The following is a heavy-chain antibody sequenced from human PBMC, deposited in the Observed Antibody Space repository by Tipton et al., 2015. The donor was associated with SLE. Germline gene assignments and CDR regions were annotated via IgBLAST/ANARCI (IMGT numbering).Heavy chain of an antibody. CDR2: IYTSGST. CDR3: ARGRYSSGL. Sequence: TLSLTCTVSGGSISSYYWSWIRQPPGKGLEWIGYIYTSGSTNYNPSLKSRVTISVDTSKNQFSLKLTSVTAADTAVYYCARGRYSSGLWGQGTLVTVSS. CDR1: GGSISSYY. J-gene: IGHJ4*02. V-gene: IGHV4-4*08. D-gene: IGHD6-19*01.